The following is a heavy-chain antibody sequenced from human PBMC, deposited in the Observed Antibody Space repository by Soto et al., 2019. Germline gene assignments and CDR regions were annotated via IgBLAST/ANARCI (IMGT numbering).Heavy chain of an antibody. CDR1: GFTFSRYY. J-gene: IGHJ4*02. CDR2: IKEDGSEK. D-gene: IGHD4-4*01. Sequence: EVQLVESGGGLVQPGGSLRLSCTVSGFTFSRYYMNWVRQAPGKGLEWVATIKEDGSEKFYVDSVKGRFTISRDNAKNSLFLQMNSLRVEDTDLYYCARDIDDNSDYGDYWGQGTLVTVSS. CDR3: ARDIDDNSDYGDY. V-gene: IGHV3-7*01.